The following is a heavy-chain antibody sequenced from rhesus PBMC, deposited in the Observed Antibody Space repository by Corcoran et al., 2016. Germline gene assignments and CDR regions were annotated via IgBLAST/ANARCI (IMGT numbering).Heavy chain of an antibody. CDR3: SRQTSYYYDSGSYRYFDY. J-gene: IGHJ4*01. D-gene: IGHD3-28*01. V-gene: IGHV4-99*01. CDR2: ISGSSGST. CDR1: GYSIRSGYY. Sequence: QVQLQESGPGLVKPSETLALTCAVSGYSIRSGYYWGWIGQPQGKGLEYIGYISGSSGSTYYHPSLKSRFTISKDTSKTQFSLKLRSVTAADTAVYYCSRQTSYYYDSGSYRYFDYWSQGVLLTVSS.